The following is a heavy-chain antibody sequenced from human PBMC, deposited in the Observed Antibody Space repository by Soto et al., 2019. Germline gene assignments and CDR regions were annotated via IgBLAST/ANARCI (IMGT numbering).Heavy chain of an antibody. CDR3: ARLEGSGASDY. V-gene: IGHV4-4*07. D-gene: IGHD6-6*01. Sequence: QVQLQESGPGLVRPSETLSLICNVSGASISDYYWTWIRQPAGGGLEWIGRMSVTENTNYNPSLEGQVTMSVDTSRNQFYLQLTSVTAADTARYYCARLEGSGASDYWGQGTPVTVSS. CDR2: MSVTENT. J-gene: IGHJ4*02. CDR1: GASISDYY.